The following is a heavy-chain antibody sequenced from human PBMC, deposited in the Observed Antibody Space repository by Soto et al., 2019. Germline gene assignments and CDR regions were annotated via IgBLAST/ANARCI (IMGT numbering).Heavy chain of an antibody. Sequence: QVQLQESGPGLVKPSQTLSLTCTVSGGSNSSGSYYWTWIRQHPGKGLEWIGYIHYSGSPYYNPSLRSRVTISVDTSKNQFSLKMSSVTAADTAVYYCARAGGSYSDWFDPWGQGTLVTVSS. CDR2: IHYSGSP. CDR3: ARAGGSYSDWFDP. J-gene: IGHJ5*02. V-gene: IGHV4-31*03. CDR1: GGSNSSGSYY. D-gene: IGHD1-26*01.